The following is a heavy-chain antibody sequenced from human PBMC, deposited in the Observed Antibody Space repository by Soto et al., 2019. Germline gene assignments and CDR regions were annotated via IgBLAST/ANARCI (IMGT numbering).Heavy chain of an antibody. CDR3: VRAKTRWYWYYDY. Sequence: PSQTLSLTCVISGDSVSSDSAAWIWIRQSPSRGLEWLGRTYYRLKWYNDYAESLKSRISINADTSKNQFSLQLSSVTPEDTAVYYVVRAKTRWYWYYDYWGHGTPVTVSS. CDR2: TYYRLKWYN. J-gene: IGHJ4*01. V-gene: IGHV6-1*01. D-gene: IGHD6-13*01. CDR1: GDSVSSDSAA.